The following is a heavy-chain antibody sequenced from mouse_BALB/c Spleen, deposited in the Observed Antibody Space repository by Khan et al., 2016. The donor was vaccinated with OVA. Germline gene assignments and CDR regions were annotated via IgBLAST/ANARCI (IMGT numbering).Heavy chain of an antibody. CDR2: ISYIGRH. CDR1: GYSITSDYA. CDR3: ARSVTITTVVATDCDY. V-gene: IGHV3-2*02. D-gene: IGHD1-1*01. Sequence: EVQLQESGPGLVKPSQSLSLTCTVTGYSITSDYAWNWTRQFPGNKLEWMGYISYIGRHSYNPSLNSRISITRDTSKNQFFLQLNSVTTEDTATDYCARSVTITTVVATDCDYWGQGTTLTVSS. J-gene: IGHJ2*01.